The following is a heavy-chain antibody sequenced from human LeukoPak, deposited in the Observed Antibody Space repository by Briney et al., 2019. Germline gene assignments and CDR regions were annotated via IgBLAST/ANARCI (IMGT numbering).Heavy chain of an antibody. D-gene: IGHD5-24*01. CDR2: ITTVSNYI. V-gene: IGHV3-21*01. J-gene: IGHJ4*02. CDR1: TFSFSSYT. Sequence: PGGSLRLSCVASTFSFSSYTMIWVRQAPGKGLEWVSSITTVSNYIWYAGSLKGRFTVSRDNAKNSLYLQMDSLTAEDTARYYCATGIGYNVGHYYLGSWGQGTLVTVSS. CDR3: ATGIGYNVGHYYLGS.